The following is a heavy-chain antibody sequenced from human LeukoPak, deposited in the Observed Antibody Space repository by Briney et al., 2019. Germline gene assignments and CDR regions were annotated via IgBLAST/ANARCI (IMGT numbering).Heavy chain of an antibody. Sequence: GGSLRLSCAASGFTFSSYWMSWVRQAPGKGLEWVANIKQDGSEKYYVDSVKGRFTISRDNAKNSLYLQMNSLRAEDAAVYYCARVLEYSYYQLYFDYWGQGTLVTVSS. V-gene: IGHV3-7*01. CDR3: ARVLEYSYYQLYFDY. J-gene: IGHJ4*02. CDR1: GFTFSSYW. D-gene: IGHD5-18*01. CDR2: IKQDGSEK.